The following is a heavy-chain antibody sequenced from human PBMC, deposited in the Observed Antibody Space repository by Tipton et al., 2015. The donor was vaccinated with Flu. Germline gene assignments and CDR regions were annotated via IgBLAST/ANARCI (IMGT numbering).Heavy chain of an antibody. J-gene: IGHJ5*02. V-gene: IGHV4-4*07. CDR3: ARVWAAAGHNWFDP. CDR2: IYTSGST. D-gene: IGHD6-13*01. CDR1: GGSISSYY. Sequence: TLSLTCTVSGGSISSYYWSWIRQPAGKGLEWIGRIYTSGSTNYNPSLKSRVTMSVDTSKNQFSLKLSSVTAADTAVYYCARVWAAAGHNWFDPWGQGTLVTVSS.